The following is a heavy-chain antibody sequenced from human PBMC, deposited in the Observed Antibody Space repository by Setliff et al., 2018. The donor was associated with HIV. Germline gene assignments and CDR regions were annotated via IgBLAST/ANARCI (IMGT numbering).Heavy chain of an antibody. V-gene: IGHV4-61*09. J-gene: IGHJ3*02. CDR2: IYTSGST. CDR1: GGSISSGSYY. D-gene: IGHD1-26*01. Sequence: SETLSLTCTVSGGSISSGSYYWSWIRQPAGKGLEWIGHIYTSGSTNHNTSLKSRVTISIDTSKNQFSLKLSSVTAANTAVYYRARRKSGSYFDAFDIWGQGTMVTVSS. CDR3: ARRKSGSYFDAFDI.